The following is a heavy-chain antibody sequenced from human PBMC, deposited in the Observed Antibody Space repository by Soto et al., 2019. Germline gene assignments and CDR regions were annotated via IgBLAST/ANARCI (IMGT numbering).Heavy chain of an antibody. CDR3: ARMRGLGETSPYSDY. D-gene: IGHD3-16*01. J-gene: IGHJ4*02. CDR2: IYHSGRT. CDR1: GGSISDYQ. Sequence: QVQLQESGPGLVKPSATLSLTCSISGGSISDYQWNWIRQPPGKGLEWIGYIYHSGRTNYNPSLNSRVTISLDTSAKQFSLRLRSVPAAETAVYYCARMRGLGETSPYSDYWGQGALVTVSS. V-gene: IGHV4-59*01.